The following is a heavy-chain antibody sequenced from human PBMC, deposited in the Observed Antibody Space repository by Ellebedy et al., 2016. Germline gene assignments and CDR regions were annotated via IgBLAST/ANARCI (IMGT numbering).Heavy chain of an antibody. CDR3: ARLNVAGTDYFDY. J-gene: IGHJ4*02. D-gene: IGHD6-19*01. V-gene: IGHV4-39*01. Sequence: SETLSLTCTVFGASISSNSYYWGWIRQPPGKGLEWIGNIYYSGSTSYNPSLKSRVTISVDTSKNQFSLKLSSVTAADTAVYYCARLNVAGTDYFDYWGQGTLVTVSS. CDR2: IYYSGST. CDR1: GASISSNSYY.